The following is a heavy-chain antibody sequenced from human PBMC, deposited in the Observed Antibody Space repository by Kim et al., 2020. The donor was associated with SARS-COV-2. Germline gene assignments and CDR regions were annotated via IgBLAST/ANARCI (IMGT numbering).Heavy chain of an antibody. CDR3: ARGLPGY. V-gene: IGHV4-34*01. CDR1: GGSFNGYT. J-gene: IGHJ4*02. CDR2: INHSGDT. Sequence: SETLSLTCAVYGGSFNGYTWHWIRQSPEKGLEWIGQINHSGDTKYNPSVKSRVTISIDTSKSQFSLKLTSVTAADTAVYFCARGLPGYWGQGTLVTVSP.